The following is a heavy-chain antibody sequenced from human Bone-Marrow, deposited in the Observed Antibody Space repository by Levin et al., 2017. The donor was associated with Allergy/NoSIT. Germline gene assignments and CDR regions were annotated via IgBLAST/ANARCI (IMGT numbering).Heavy chain of an antibody. CDR2: INSDASST. V-gene: IGHV3-74*01. J-gene: IGHJ3*02. CDR1: GFTFNMYW. D-gene: IGHD3-22*01. Sequence: PSETLSLTCAASGFTFNMYWMHWVRQVPGKGLVWVSRINSDASSTSYADSVKGRFSISRDNAKNTVYLQMNSLRAEDTAVYYCARVGRYDTNNFYRWWGAFDIWGQGTKVTVSS. CDR3: ARVGRYDTNNFYRWWGAFDI.